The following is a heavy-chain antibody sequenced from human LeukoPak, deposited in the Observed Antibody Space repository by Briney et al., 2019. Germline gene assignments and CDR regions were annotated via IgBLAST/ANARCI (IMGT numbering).Heavy chain of an antibody. Sequence: GGSLRLSCAASGFTFVVFGMNWVRQAPGRGLGWVSGFNWDGGNTGYADSVKGRFTISRDNSKNTLYLQMNSLRAEDTAVYYCAGDCGGDCPSPDAFDIWGQGTMVTVSS. V-gene: IGHV3-20*04. J-gene: IGHJ3*02. D-gene: IGHD2-21*02. CDR2: FNWDGGNT. CDR3: AGDCGGDCPSPDAFDI. CDR1: GFTFVVFG.